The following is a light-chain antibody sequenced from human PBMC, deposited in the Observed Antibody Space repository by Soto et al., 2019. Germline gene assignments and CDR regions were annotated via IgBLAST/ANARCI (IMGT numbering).Light chain of an antibody. J-gene: IGKJ5*01. CDR3: QQYYSTPIT. CDR2: WAS. CDR1: QSALYSSNNKNY. Sequence: DIVMTQSPASLAVSLGERATINCKSSQSALYSSNNKNYLAWYQQKPGQPPKLLIYWASTRESGVPDRFSGSGSGTDFTLTISSLQAEDVAVYYCQQYYSTPITFGQGTRLEIK. V-gene: IGKV4-1*01.